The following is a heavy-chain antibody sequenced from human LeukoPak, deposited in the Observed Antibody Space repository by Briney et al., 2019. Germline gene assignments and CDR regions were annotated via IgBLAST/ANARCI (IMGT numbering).Heavy chain of an antibody. CDR1: GYTFTAYY. D-gene: IGHD3-10*01. J-gene: IGHJ4*02. Sequence: ASVRVSCKASGYTFTAYYIHWVRQAPGQGLEWMGWINPSGGGTNYAQEFQGRVTMTRDTYISTAYMELSRLRSDDTALYYCAGGITGGDFWGQGTLVPVSS. CDR3: AGGITGGDF. CDR2: INPSGGGT. V-gene: IGHV1-2*02.